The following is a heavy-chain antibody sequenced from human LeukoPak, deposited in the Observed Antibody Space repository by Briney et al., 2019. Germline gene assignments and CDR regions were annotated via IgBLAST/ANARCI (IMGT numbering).Heavy chain of an antibody. CDR1: GFTFSSYW. Sequence: PGGSLRLSCAASGFTFSSYWMTWVGQAPGKGLEWVANIKQDGSEKYVDSVKGRFTISRDNAKNSLYLQMNSLRAEDTAVYYCTRDTGCSGGTCYSFYDYWGQGTLVTVSS. J-gene: IGHJ4*02. V-gene: IGHV3-7*01. D-gene: IGHD2-15*01. CDR3: TRDTGCSGGTCYSFYDY. CDR2: IKQDGSEK.